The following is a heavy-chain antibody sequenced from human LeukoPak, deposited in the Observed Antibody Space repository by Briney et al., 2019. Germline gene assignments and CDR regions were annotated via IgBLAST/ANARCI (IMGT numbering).Heavy chain of an antibody. D-gene: IGHD3-3*01. J-gene: IGHJ4*02. CDR1: GASISSGGFY. Sequence: PSQTLSLTCSVSGASISSGGFYWSWIRQHPEKGLEWIGYIYQSGTTEYSPSLLSRVGISIDTSKNQFSLKLTSMTVADTAVYYCVRESGRGGSYFDSWGRGILVTVSS. V-gene: IGHV4-31*03. CDR3: VRESGRGGSYFDS. CDR2: IYQSGTT.